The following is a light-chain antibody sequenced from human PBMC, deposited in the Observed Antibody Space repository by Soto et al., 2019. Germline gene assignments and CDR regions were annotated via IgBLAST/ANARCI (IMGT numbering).Light chain of an antibody. CDR1: QSISSW. CDR2: DAS. Sequence: GDRVTITCRASQSISSWLAWYQQKPGKAPKLLIYDASSLESGVPSRFSGSGSGTEFTLTITSLLPDDFATYYCQQSYSTPLTFGGGTKVDIK. CDR3: QQSYSTPLT. V-gene: IGKV1-5*01. J-gene: IGKJ4*01.